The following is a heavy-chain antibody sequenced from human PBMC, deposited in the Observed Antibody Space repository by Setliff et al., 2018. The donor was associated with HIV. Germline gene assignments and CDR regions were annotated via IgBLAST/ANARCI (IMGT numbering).Heavy chain of an antibody. CDR2: IYWDGDK. J-gene: IGHJ4*01. CDR3: AHVNYYRDVYFDS. Sequence: SGPTLVNPTQTLTLTCDFSGFSLATDGVAVGWIRQPPGKGPEWLALIYWDGDKRYNPSLKDRLTITKATSNNHVVLMMSNMDPADTATYFCAHVNYYRDVYFDSWGQGVLVTVSS. CDR1: GFSLATDGVA. D-gene: IGHD3-22*01. V-gene: IGHV2-5*02.